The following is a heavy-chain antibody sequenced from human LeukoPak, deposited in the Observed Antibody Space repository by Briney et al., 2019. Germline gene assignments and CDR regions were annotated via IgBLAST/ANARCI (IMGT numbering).Heavy chain of an antibody. J-gene: IGHJ4*02. CDR1: GFTFSSYG. D-gene: IGHD4-17*01. CDR2: IWYDGSNK. CDR3: AKDRTVTGRGIGY. V-gene: IGHV3-33*06. Sequence: PGGSLRLSCAASGFTFSSYGTHWVRQAPGKGLEWVALIWYDGSNKYYADSVKGRFTISRDNSKNTLYLQMNSLRAEDTAVYYCAKDRTVTGRGIGYWRQGTLVTVSS.